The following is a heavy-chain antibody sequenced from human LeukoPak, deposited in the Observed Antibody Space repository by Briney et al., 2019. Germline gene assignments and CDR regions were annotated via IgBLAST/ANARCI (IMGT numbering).Heavy chain of an antibody. CDR2: ISYDGSNK. V-gene: IGHV3-30-3*01. D-gene: IGHD3-22*01. J-gene: IGHJ4*02. CDR1: GFTFSSYA. CDR3: ARDLGYYDSSGYCDY. Sequence: GRSLRLSCAASGFTFSSYAMHWVRQAPGKGLEWVAVISYDGSNKYYADSVKGRFTISRDNSKNTLYLQMNSLRAEDTAVCYCARDLGYYDSSGYCDYWGQGTLVTVSS.